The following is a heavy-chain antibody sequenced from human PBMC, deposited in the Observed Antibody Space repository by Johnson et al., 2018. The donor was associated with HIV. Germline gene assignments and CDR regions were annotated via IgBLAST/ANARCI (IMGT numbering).Heavy chain of an antibody. V-gene: IGHV3-13*01. CDR3: AKDLFTEREDDAFDI. CDR2: IGTAGDT. CDR1: GFTVSSNY. J-gene: IGHJ3*02. D-gene: IGHD1-26*01. Sequence: VQLVESGGGLVQPGRSLRLSCTASGFTVSSNYMSWVRQAPGKGLEWVSAIGTAGDTYYPGSVKGRFTISRENAKNSLYLQMNSLRAEDTAVYYCAKDLFTEREDDAFDIWGQGTMVTVSS.